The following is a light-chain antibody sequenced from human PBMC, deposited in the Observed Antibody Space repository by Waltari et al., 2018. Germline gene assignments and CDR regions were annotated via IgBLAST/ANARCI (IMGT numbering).Light chain of an antibody. CDR2: KDN. CDR3: HAAAGNIWF. J-gene: IGLJ3*02. Sequence: SYELTQPFSVSVSPGQTATITCSGDVLAAKYVRWFQQKPGQAPILILSKDNARASGIPERFSCSSSGSSVTLTITGALPEDEADYYCHAAAGNIWFFGGGTKLTVL. V-gene: IGLV3-27*01. CDR1: VLAAKY.